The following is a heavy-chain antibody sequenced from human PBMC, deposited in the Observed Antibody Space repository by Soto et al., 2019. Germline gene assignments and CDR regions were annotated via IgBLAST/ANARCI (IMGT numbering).Heavy chain of an antibody. J-gene: IGHJ4*02. CDR3: ARQEDYGQNY. V-gene: IGHV1-18*04. D-gene: IGHD4-17*01. CDR2: ISSYNGNT. Sequence: ASVKVSCKSSGYTFTSYGISGVRQAPGQGLEWMGWISSYNGNTNYAQKLQGRVTLTTDLCTSTAYIDLSSRRCDDTAVYYCARQEDYGQNYWGQGTMVTVSS. CDR1: GYTFTSYG.